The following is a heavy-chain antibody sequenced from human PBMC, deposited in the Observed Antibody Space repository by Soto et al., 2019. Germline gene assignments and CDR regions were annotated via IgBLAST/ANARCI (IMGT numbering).Heavy chain of an antibody. CDR3: ARAREPPAAIDY. D-gene: IGHD2-15*01. CDR1: GYSFTSYW. Sequence: ASVKVSCKGSGYSFTSYWIGWVRQMPGKGLEWMGIIYPGDSDTRYSPSFQGQVTISADKSISTAYLQWSSLKASDTAMYYCARAREPPAAIDYWGQGTLVTVSS. J-gene: IGHJ4*02. V-gene: IGHV5-51*01. CDR2: IYPGDSDT.